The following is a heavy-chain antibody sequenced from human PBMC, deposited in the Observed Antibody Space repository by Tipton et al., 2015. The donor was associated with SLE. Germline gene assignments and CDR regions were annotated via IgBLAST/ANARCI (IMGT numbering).Heavy chain of an antibody. V-gene: IGHV3-53*01. Sequence: GSLRLSCAASGFTVSSNYMSWVRQAPGKGLEWVSVIYSGGSTYYADSVKGRFTISRDNSKNTLYLQMNSLRAEDTAVYYCARGYSSGIYYMDVWGKGTTVTVSS. CDR3: ARGYSSGIYYMDV. CDR2: IYSGGST. CDR1: GFTVSSNY. D-gene: IGHD6-19*01. J-gene: IGHJ6*03.